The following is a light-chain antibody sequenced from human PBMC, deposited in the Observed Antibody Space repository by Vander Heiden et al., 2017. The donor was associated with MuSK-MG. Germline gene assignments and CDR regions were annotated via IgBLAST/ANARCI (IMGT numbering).Light chain of an antibody. J-gene: IGLJ2*01. CDR3: NSRDISGDRVV. Sequence: SNLPPHPPVPVACGQTARITCQGAGLRSNEAGWCHQKPAETPLLLIVGTDTRPSGIPDRLSGASSGNTASLTITGAQAEDEAAYYCNSRDISGDRVVFGGGTKLTVL. CDR2: GTD. CDR1: GLRSNE. V-gene: IGLV3-19*01.